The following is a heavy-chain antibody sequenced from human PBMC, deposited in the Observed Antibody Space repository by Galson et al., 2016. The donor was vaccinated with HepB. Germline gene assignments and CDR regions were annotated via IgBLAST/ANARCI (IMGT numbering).Heavy chain of an antibody. D-gene: IGHD3-3*02. V-gene: IGHV5-10-1*01. CDR1: GYSFTTYW. Sequence: QSGAEVKKPGESLRISCEGSGYSFTTYWISWVRRMPGKGLEWMGRIDPSDSYINYSPSFRGHVTISADKSINTAYLQWSSLEASDTAIYYCARLGRRNIFGVVTPYSLYNWGQGTPVTVSS. J-gene: IGHJ4*02. CDR2: IDPSDSYI. CDR3: ARLGRRNIFGVVTPYSLYN.